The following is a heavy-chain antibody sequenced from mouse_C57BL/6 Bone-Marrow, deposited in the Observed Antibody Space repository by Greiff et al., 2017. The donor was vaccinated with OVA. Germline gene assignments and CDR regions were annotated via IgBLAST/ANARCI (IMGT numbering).Heavy chain of an antibody. CDR1: GFTFTDYY. Sequence: EVQLVESGGGLVQPGGSLSLSCAASGFTFTDYYMSWVRQPPGKALEWLGFIRNKANGYTTEYSASVKGRFTISRDNSQRILYLQMNALRAEDSATYYCARSTYYSNHDYWGQGTTLTVSS. J-gene: IGHJ2*01. CDR3: ARSTYYSNHDY. D-gene: IGHD2-5*01. V-gene: IGHV7-3*01. CDR2: IRNKANGYTT.